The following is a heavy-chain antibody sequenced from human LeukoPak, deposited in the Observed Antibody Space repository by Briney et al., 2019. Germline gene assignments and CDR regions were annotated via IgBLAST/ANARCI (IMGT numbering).Heavy chain of an antibody. V-gene: IGHV1-18*01. Sequence: VRQAPGXXLEWMGWISAYNGNTNYAQKLQGRVTMTTDTSTSTAYMELRSLRSDDTAVYYCARELVYYYGSGSYRGAFDIWGQGTMVTVSS. D-gene: IGHD3-10*01. CDR2: ISAYNGNT. CDR3: ARELVYYYGSGSYRGAFDI. J-gene: IGHJ3*02.